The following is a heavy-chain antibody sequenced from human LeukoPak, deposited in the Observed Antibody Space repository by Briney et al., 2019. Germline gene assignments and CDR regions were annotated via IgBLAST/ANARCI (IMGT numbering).Heavy chain of an antibody. CDR3: ARLRYSSHESYYYYGMDV. CDR1: GYTFTTYV. J-gene: IGHJ6*02. D-gene: IGHD6-13*01. V-gene: IGHV1-3*01. Sequence: ASVKVSCKASGYTFTTYVIHWVRQAPGQRLEWMGWINAGNDNTIYSQKFQGRVTITRDTSASTAYMELSSLRSEDTAVYYCARLRYSSHESYYYYGMDVWGQGTTVTVSS. CDR2: INAGNDNT.